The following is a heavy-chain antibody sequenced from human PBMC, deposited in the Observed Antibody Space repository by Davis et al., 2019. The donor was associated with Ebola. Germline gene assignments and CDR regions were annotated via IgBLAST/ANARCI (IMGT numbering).Heavy chain of an antibody. CDR3: AREGGRYYDSSGYVFDI. V-gene: IGHV1-46*01. CDR2: INPITGGT. CDR1: GYRFTSHY. J-gene: IGHJ3*02. D-gene: IGHD3-22*01. Sequence: ASVKVSCKASGYRFTSHYMHWVRQAPGQGLEWMGIINPITGGTSYAQNFQVRVNMTRDTSTSTVYMELSSLRSEDTAVYYCAREGGRYYDSSGYVFDIWGQGTRVKVSS.